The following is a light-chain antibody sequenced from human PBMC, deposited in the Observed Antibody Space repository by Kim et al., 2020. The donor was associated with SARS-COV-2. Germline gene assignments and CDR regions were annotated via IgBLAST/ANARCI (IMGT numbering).Light chain of an antibody. Sequence: SASVGDRVTITCRASQTISIYLNWYQQKPGKAPKLLIHAASSLQSGVPSRFSGSGSGTDFTLTISSLQPEDFATYYCQQSYSTPYTFGQGTKLEIK. CDR1: QTISIY. J-gene: IGKJ2*01. V-gene: IGKV1-39*01. CDR2: AAS. CDR3: QQSYSTPYT.